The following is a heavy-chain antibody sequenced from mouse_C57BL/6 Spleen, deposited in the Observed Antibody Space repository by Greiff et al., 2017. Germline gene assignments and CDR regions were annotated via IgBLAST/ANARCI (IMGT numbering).Heavy chain of an antibody. CDR3: ARDPGPYYFDY. V-gene: IGHV3-6*01. D-gene: IGHD4-1*01. CDR1: GYSITSGYY. J-gene: IGHJ2*01. CDR2: ISYDGSN. Sequence: ESGPGLVKPSQSLSLTCSVTGYSITSGYYWNWIRQFPGNKLEWMGYISYDGSNNYNPSLKNRISITRDTSKNQFFLKLNSVTTEDTATYYCARDPGPYYFDYWGQGTTLTVSS.